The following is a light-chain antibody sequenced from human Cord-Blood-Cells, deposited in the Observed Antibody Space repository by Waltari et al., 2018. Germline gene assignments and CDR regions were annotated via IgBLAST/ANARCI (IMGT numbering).Light chain of an antibody. CDR2: DTS. Sequence: IQMTQSPSSLSASVGDRVTITCQASQDISNYLDLYQQKPGKAPKLLIYDTSNLETGVPSRVSGSGSGTDVTFTISSLQPEDIATYYCQQYDNLSWTFGQGTKVEIK. CDR1: QDISNY. CDR3: QQYDNLSWT. V-gene: IGKV1-33*01. J-gene: IGKJ1*01.